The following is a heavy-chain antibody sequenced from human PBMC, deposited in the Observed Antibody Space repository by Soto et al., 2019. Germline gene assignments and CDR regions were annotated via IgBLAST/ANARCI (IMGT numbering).Heavy chain of an antibody. CDR3: ARDQGLGYCSGGRCYSPSGMDV. CDR2: IYYSGST. J-gene: IGHJ6*02. D-gene: IGHD2-15*01. CDR1: GGSISSYY. V-gene: IGHV4-59*01. Sequence: SETLSLTCTVSGGSISSYYWSWIRQPPGKGLEWIGYIYYSGSTNYNPSLKSRVTISVDTSKNQFSLKLSSVTAADTAVYYCARDQGLGYCSGGRCYSPSGMDVWGQGTTVTVSS.